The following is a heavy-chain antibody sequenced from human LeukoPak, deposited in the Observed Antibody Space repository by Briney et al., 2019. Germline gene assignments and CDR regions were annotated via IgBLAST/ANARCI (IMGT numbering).Heavy chain of an antibody. V-gene: IGHV4-4*07. J-gene: IGHJ4*02. CDR3: ARVYYYDSSGYYKIGYFDY. CDR1: GVSISSYY. CDR2: IYTSGST. D-gene: IGHD3-22*01. Sequence: PSETLSLTCTVSGVSISSYYWSWIRQPAGKGLEWIGRIYTSGSTNYNPSLKSRVTMSVDTSKNQFSLKLSSVTAADTAVYYCARVYYYDSSGYYKIGYFDYWGQGTLVTVSS.